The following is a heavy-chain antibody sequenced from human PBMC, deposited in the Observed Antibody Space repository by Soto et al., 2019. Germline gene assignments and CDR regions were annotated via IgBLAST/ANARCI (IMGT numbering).Heavy chain of an antibody. CDR2: IKFDGSEK. D-gene: IGHD2-2*01. V-gene: IGHV3-7*03. CDR3: VKDGGYCSSTTCYSPRNHYFDS. J-gene: IGHJ4*02. CDR1: GFTFSDYW. Sequence: GGSLRLSCAASGFTFSDYWMSWVRQAPGKGPEWVANIKFDGSEKQYVDSVKGRFSIFRDNSRNSLFLQMNSLRAGDTAVYYCVKDGGYCSSTTCYSPRNHYFDSWGQGTLVTVSS.